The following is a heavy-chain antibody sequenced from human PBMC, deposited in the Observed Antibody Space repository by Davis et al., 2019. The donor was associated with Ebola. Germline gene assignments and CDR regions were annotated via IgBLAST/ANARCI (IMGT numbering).Heavy chain of an antibody. D-gene: IGHD4-17*01. CDR1: GGSISSSRYY. Sequence: SETLSLTCTVSGGSISSSRYYWGWIRQPPGKGLEWIGSIYYSGSTYYNPSLKSRVTISVDTSKNQFSLKLSSVTAADTAVYYCARQTTVSDFDYWGQGTLVTVSS. J-gene: IGHJ4*02. CDR3: ARQTTVSDFDY. CDR2: IYYSGST. V-gene: IGHV4-39*01.